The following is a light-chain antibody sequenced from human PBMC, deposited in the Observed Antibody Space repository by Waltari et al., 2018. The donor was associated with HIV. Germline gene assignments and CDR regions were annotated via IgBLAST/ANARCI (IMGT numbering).Light chain of an antibody. J-gene: IGKJ1*01. V-gene: IGKV3-20*01. CDR3: QQYNHWPTT. Sequence: EVVLTQSPGTLSLSPGDTATLSCRASQSVSSTYLAWYQHKVGQAPRLLIYATSSRATGIPDRFSGSGSGTDFTLTISRLEPEDFAVYYCQQYNHWPTTFGQGTKVEIK. CDR2: ATS. CDR1: QSVSSTY.